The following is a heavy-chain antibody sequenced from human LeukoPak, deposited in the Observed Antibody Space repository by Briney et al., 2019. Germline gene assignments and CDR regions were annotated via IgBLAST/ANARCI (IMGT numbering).Heavy chain of an antibody. Sequence: ASVKVSCKASGYTFTGYYMHWVRQAPGQGLEWMGWINPNSGGTNYAQKFQGRVTMTRDTSISTAYMELSRLRSDDTAVYYCERVPRCGSGGSCPFQTYYYYGMDVWGQGTTVTVSS. J-gene: IGHJ6*02. V-gene: IGHV1-2*02. CDR1: GYTFTGYY. CDR2: INPNSGGT. CDR3: ERVPRCGSGGSCPFQTYYYYGMDV. D-gene: IGHD2-15*01.